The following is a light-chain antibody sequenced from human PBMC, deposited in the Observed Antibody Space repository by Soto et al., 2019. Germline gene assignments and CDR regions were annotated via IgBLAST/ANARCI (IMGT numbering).Light chain of an antibody. V-gene: IGKV1-33*01. J-gene: IGKJ5*01. Sequence: DIQMTQCPSSLSASLGDRVTITCQASQDIKKNVNWYQQKPGKVPKVLIYDASTLETGVPSRFSGSGSETEFTLTISSLQSEDIATYFCQQFHDLPITFGQGTRLEIK. CDR1: QDIKKN. CDR3: QQFHDLPIT. CDR2: DAS.